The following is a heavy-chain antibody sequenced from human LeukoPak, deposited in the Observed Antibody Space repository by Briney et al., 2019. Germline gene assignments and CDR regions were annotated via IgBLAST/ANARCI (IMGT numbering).Heavy chain of an antibody. V-gene: IGHV3-23*01. D-gene: IGHD3-10*01. CDR2: ISGSGGST. J-gene: IGHJ4*02. Sequence: GGSLRLSCAASGFTFSSYAMSWVRQAPGKGLEWVSAISGSGGSTYYADSVKGRFTISRDNSKNTLYLQMNSLRAEDTSVYYCAKDPTDVGFFDYWGQGTLVTVSS. CDR3: AKDPTDVGFFDY. CDR1: GFTFSSYA.